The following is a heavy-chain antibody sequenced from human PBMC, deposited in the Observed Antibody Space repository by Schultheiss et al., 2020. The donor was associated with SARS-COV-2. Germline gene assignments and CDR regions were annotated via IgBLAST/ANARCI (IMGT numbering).Heavy chain of an antibody. V-gene: IGHV4-31*01. Sequence: SETLSLTCAVSGGSISSGGYSWSWIRQHPGKGLEWIGYIYYSGSTYYNPSLKSLVTISVDTSKNQFSLKLSSVTAADTAVYYCASSKGYYGSGRQFDYWGQGTLVTVSS. CDR3: ASSKGYYGSGRQFDY. D-gene: IGHD3-10*01. CDR1: GGSISSGGYS. CDR2: IYYSGST. J-gene: IGHJ4*02.